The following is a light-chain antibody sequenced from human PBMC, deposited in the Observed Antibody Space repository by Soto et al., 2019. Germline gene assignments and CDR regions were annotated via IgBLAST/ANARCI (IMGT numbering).Light chain of an antibody. CDR1: SSNIGNNY. CDR2: EDN. V-gene: IGLV1-51*02. J-gene: IGLJ2*01. CDR3: ASWDSSLTAGV. Sequence: QSVLTQPPSVSAAPGQRVTISCSGSSSNIGNNYVSWYQQLPGTAPKLLIYEDNKRPSGIPDRCSGSKSGTSATLGITGLQTGDEADYYCASWDSSLTAGVFGGGTKLTVL.